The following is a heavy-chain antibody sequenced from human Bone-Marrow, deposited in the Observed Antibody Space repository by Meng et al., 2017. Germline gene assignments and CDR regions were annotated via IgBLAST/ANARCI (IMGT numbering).Heavy chain of an antibody. J-gene: IGHJ4*02. Sequence: ASVKVSCKPSGYSFTAYYIHWVRQAPGQGLEWLGHINPNSGDTLYAQKFQGRVSMTGDTSISTAYVELSSLRSDDTAVYYCVRDENISLGKLFGDYRGQGTMVTVSS. V-gene: IGHV1-2*06. CDR2: INPNSGDT. D-gene: IGHD2-21*01. CDR3: VRDENISLGKLFGDY. CDR1: GYSFTAYY.